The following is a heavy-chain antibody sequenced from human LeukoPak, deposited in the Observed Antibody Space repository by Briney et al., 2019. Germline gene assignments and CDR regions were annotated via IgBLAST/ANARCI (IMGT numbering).Heavy chain of an antibody. D-gene: IGHD2/OR15-2a*01. V-gene: IGHV4-59*01. CDR1: GGSISSYF. CDR3: ASINYFNWFDP. J-gene: IGHJ5*02. Sequence: KASETLSLTCTVSGGSISSYFWIWIRQPPGRGLEWIGYIYYSGSTNYNPSLKSRVTISVDTSRNQFSLKLSSVTAADTAVYYCASINYFNWFDPWGQGTLVTVSS. CDR2: IYYSGST.